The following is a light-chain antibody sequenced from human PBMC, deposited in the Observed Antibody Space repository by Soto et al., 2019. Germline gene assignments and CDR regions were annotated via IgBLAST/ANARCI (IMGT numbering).Light chain of an antibody. CDR2: DAS. J-gene: IGKJ1*01. CDR1: QSVSNY. CDR3: QQYGTSPWT. V-gene: IGKV3-20*01. Sequence: ETVMTQSPATLSVSPGGRATLSCRASQSVSNYLAWYQQKTGQAPRLLIYDASTRATGVPDTFSGRGSGTDVTLTISRLEPEDFAVYSCQQYGTSPWTFGQGTKVDIK.